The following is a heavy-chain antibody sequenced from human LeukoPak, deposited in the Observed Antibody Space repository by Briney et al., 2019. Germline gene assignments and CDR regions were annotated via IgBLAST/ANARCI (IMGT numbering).Heavy chain of an antibody. CDR2: IYDGGST. CDR1: GDSISGYY. J-gene: IGHJ4*02. V-gene: IGHV4-59*01. CDR3: ARRIVDSGYDCLDY. D-gene: IGHD5-12*01. Sequence: SETLSLTCTVSGDSISGYYWSWIRQSPGKGLEWMWNIYDGGSTNYNPSLMSRVTISVDTSKNQLSLSLKSVTAADTALYYCARRIVDSGYDCLDYWGQGTPVTVSS.